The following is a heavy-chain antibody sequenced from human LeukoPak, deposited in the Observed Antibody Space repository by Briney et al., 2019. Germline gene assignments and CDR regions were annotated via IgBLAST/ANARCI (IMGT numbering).Heavy chain of an antibody. CDR1: GFTFSSYA. CDR2: ISGSGGST. J-gene: IGHJ6*02. Sequence: GGSLRLSCAASGFTFSSYAMSWVRQAPGKGLEWVSAISGSGGSTYYADSVKGRFTISRDNSKNSLYLQMDSLRAEDTAVYYCARYTRSDYVMDVWGQGTTVTVSS. V-gene: IGHV3-23*01. D-gene: IGHD5-18*01. CDR3: ARYTRSDYVMDV.